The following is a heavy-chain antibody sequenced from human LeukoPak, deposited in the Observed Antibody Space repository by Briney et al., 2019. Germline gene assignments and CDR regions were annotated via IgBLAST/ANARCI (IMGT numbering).Heavy chain of an antibody. D-gene: IGHD5-18*01. CDR3: ARASNQYNYDLTFFDY. V-gene: IGHV1-2*02. CDR2: INPNSGGT. CDR1: GYTFTGYY. J-gene: IGHJ4*02. Sequence: ASVKVSCKASGYTFTGYYMHWVRQAPGQGLEWMGWINPNSGGTNYAQKFQGRVTMTRDTSISTDHMELSRLTSDDTAVYYCARASNQYNYDLTFFDYWGQRTLVTVSS.